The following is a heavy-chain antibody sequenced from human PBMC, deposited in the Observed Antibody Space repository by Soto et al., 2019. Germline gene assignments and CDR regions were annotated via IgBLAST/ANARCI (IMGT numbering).Heavy chain of an antibody. CDR3: ARQPGARYGDRGRVLAY. Sequence: SETLSLTCTVSGGSISSYYWSWIRQPPGRGLEWIGYIYYSGSTNYNPSLKSRVTISVDTSKNQFSLKLSSVTAADTAVYYCARQPGARYGDRGRVLAYWGQGTLVTVSS. J-gene: IGHJ4*02. D-gene: IGHD4-17*01. V-gene: IGHV4-59*08. CDR2: IYYSGST. CDR1: GGSISSYY.